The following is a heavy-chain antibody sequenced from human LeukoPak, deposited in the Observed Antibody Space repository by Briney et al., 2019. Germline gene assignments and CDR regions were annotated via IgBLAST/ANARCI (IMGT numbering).Heavy chain of an antibody. CDR3: AKDREMATISDY. V-gene: IGHV3-23*01. CDR1: GFTFSSYA. J-gene: IGHJ4*02. CDR2: ISGSGGRT. Sequence: GGSLRLSCAASGFTFSSYAMSWVRQAPGKGLEWVSAISGSGGRTYYADSVKGRFTISRANSKNTLYLQLNSLRAEDTAVYYCAKDREMATISDYWGQGTLVTVSS. D-gene: IGHD5-24*01.